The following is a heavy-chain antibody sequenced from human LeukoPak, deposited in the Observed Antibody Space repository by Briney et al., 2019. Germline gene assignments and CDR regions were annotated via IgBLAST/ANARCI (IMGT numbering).Heavy chain of an antibody. D-gene: IGHD2-21*02. CDR1: AFTFSSYG. J-gene: IGHJ1*01. CDR3: ARERGGSDCSPLQL. CDR2: IRYDRSNK. V-gene: IGHV3-30*02. Sequence: PGGNLRLYCSASAFTFSSYGMYWLRQATGKGLASVAFIRYDRSNKYYADSVKGRFTISRDNSKNTLYLQMNSLRAEDTAVYYCARERGGSDCSPLQLWGQGTLVTVSS.